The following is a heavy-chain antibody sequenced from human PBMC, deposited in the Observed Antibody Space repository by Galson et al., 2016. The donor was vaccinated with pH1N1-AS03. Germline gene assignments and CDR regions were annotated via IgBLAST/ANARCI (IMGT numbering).Heavy chain of an antibody. CDR3: ARLSGMVPTEYYFAS. V-gene: IGHV3-23*01. CDR2: FSGSSAST. CDR1: GITVNSHG. D-gene: IGHD3-3*01. Sequence: SLRLSCAVSGITVNSHGMSWVRQAPGKGLEWVSGFSGSSASTYYADSVKGRFTISKDNSKSTLFLQMNSLRAEDTAIYYCARLSGMVPTEYYFASWGQGTLVAVSS. J-gene: IGHJ4*02.